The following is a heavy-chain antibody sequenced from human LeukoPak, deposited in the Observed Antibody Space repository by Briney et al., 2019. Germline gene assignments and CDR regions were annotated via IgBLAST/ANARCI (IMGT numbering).Heavy chain of an antibody. V-gene: IGHV4-30-2*01. D-gene: IGHD4-17*01. CDR3: ARDLYSDVNHFDY. Sequence: TSETLSLTCSVSGGSISSGGYYWSWIRQPPGKGLEWIGYIYHSGNVYVSASTLYDPSLKTRVSISVDLSKDQFFLDLRSLTAADTAVYYCARDLYSDVNHFDYWGQGTLVTVYS. J-gene: IGHJ4*02. CDR2: IYHSGNV. CDR1: GGSISSGGYY.